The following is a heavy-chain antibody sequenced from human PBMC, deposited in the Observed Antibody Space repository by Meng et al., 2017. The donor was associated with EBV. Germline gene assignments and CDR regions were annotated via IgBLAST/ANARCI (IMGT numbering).Heavy chain of an antibody. Sequence: VQLGPSWVRVKQPVSSGEVSGMAAGVILRSFAISWGRLAPGQGLEWMGGIIPLFHTTNYAQKFQGRLHIIADESSATTYMELSSLRSEDTAIYYCASAEHYGDYVFEYWGQGTLVTVSS. V-gene: IGHV1-69*01. D-gene: IGHD4-17*01. CDR3: ASAEHYGDYVFEY. CDR1: GVILRSFA. J-gene: IGHJ4*02. CDR2: IIPLFHTT.